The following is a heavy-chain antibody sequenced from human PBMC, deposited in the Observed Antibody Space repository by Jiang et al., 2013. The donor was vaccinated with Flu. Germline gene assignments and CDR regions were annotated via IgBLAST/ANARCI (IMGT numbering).Heavy chain of an antibody. CDR2: IYYSGST. CDR3: AGFIVVVVAATGDKSYYFDY. D-gene: IGHD2-15*01. J-gene: IGHJ4*02. V-gene: IGHV4-39*01. CDR1: GGSISSSSYY. Sequence: LLKPSETLSLTCTVSGGSISSSSYYWGWIRQPPGKGLEWIGSIYYSGSTYYNPSLKSRVTISVDTSKNQFSLKLSSVTAADTAVYYCAGFIVVVVAATGDKSYYFDYWGQGTLVTVSS.